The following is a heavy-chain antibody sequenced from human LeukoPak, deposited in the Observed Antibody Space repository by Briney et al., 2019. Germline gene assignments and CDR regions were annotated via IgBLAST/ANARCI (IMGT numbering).Heavy chain of an antibody. D-gene: IGHD3-3*01. V-gene: IGHV4-34*01. CDR1: GGSFSDYY. CDR3: ARFGKHRAGCLDY. Sequence: ASETLSLTCAVYGGSFSDYYWSWIRQPPGKGLEWIGEINHSGSTNYNPSLKSRVTISVDTSKNQFSLKLSSVTAADTAVYYCARFGKHRAGCLDYWGQGTLVTVSS. J-gene: IGHJ4*02. CDR2: INHSGST.